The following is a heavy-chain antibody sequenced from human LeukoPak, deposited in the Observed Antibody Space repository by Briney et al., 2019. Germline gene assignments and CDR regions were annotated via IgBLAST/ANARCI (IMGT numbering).Heavy chain of an antibody. CDR3: AREKDTAMVKLRAFDI. V-gene: IGHV1-18*01. D-gene: IGHD5-18*01. CDR2: ISAYNGNT. J-gene: IGHJ3*02. CDR1: GYTFTSYG. Sequence: GESLKVSCKASGYTFTSYGISWVRQAPGQGLEWMGWISAYNGNTNYAQKLQGRVTMTTDTSTSTAYMELRSLRSDDTAVYYCAREKDTAMVKLRAFDIWGQGTMVTVSS.